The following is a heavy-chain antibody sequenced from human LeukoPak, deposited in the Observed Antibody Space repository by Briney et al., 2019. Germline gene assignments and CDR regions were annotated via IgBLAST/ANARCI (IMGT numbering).Heavy chain of an antibody. D-gene: IGHD2-8*01. CDR3: AKGGAGTGMRLEY. Sequence: ASVKVSSKASGYTFTHFAMNWVRQAPGQGLEWMGWINTNTGNPAYAQGFTGRFVFTLDTSVSTAYLQISGLKTEDTAIYYCAKGGAGTGMRLEYWGQGTLVTVSS. CDR1: GYTFTHFA. CDR2: INTNTGNP. J-gene: IGHJ4*02. V-gene: IGHV7-4-1*02.